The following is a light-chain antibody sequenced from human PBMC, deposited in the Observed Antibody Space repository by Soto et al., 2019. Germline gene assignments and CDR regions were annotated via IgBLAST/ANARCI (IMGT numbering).Light chain of an antibody. CDR2: GAT. CDR1: QSFSSNY. V-gene: IGKV3-20*01. J-gene: IGKJ1*01. Sequence: EIVLTQSPGTLSLSPGERATLSCRASQSFSSNYLAWYQQKPGQAPRILIYGATTRATGIPDRFSGSESGTDFTLTISRLEPEDSAVYYCQQYSSVWTFGQATMVEIK. CDR3: QQYSSVWT.